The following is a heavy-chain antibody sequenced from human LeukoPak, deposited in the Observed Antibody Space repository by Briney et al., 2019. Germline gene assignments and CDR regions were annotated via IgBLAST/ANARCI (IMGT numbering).Heavy chain of an antibody. V-gene: IGHV5-51*01. CDR3: ARQPRMVGGHDYFDY. J-gene: IGHJ4*02. D-gene: IGHD1-26*01. CDR2: IYPGDSDT. CDR1: GYSFTSYW. Sequence: GESLKISCKGSGYSFTSYWIGWVRQMPGKGLEWMGIIYPGDSDTRYSPSFQGQVTISADKSISTAYLQWSSLKASDTAMYYCARQPRMVGGHDYFDYWGQGTLVTVSS.